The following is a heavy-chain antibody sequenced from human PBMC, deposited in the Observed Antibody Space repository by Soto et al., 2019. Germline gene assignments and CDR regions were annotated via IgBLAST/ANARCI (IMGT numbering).Heavy chain of an antibody. CDR2: IFPSDFDT. CDR3: GRKDKSGYFYGFDV. Sequence: GVSMQNPCSTAWGRIASFCGGRVLKMTGKGLEWMGIIFPSDFDTRYSLSFQGQVTISADRSTSTVFLQWAILKPSDTALYFCGRKDKSGYFYGFDVWGQGTLVTVSS. J-gene: IGHJ6*02. D-gene: IGHD2-15*01. V-gene: IGHV5-51*01. CDR1: WGRIASFC.